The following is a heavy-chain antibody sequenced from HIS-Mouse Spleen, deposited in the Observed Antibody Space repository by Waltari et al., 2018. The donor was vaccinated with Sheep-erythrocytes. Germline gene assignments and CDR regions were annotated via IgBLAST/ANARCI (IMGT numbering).Heavy chain of an antibody. Sequence: QVQLVESGGGVVQPGRSLRLSCAASGFTFRSYAMHWVRQARGKGREWVAVKSYDGSNKYYADAVKGRVTISRDNSKNTLYLQMNSLRAEDTAVYYCARVPRYSSSWYYFDYWGQGTLVTVSS. V-gene: IGHV3-30-3*01. CDR1: GFTFRSYA. J-gene: IGHJ4*02. D-gene: IGHD6-13*01. CDR2: KSYDGSNK. CDR3: ARVPRYSSSWYYFDY.